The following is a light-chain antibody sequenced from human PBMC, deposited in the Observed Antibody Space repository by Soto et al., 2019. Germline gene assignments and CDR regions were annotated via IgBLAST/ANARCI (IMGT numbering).Light chain of an antibody. Sequence: SYELTQPPSVSVSPGQTARITCSGDALPKQYVYWYQQKPGQAPVMIIYKDTQRPSGIPERFSGSNSGTTVTLTISGVQAEDEADDYCQSADSSATFHVFGTGTKVTVL. CDR1: ALPKQY. V-gene: IGLV3-25*02. CDR2: KDT. J-gene: IGLJ1*01. CDR3: QSADSSATFHV.